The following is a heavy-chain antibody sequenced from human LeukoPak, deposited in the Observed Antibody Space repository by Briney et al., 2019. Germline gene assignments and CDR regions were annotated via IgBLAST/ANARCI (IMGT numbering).Heavy chain of an antibody. J-gene: IGHJ2*01. Sequence: GGSLRLSCAASGFTFSSYSMNWVRQAPGKGLEWVSSISSSSSYIYYADSVKGRFTISGDNAKNSLYLQMNSLRAEDTAVYYCARDDYGDYGWYFDLWGRGTLVTVSS. CDR3: ARDDYGDYGWYFDL. V-gene: IGHV3-21*01. CDR1: GFTFSSYS. CDR2: ISSSSSYI. D-gene: IGHD4-17*01.